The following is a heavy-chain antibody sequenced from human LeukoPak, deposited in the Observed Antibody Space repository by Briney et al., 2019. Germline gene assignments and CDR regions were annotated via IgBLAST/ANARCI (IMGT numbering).Heavy chain of an antibody. Sequence: GGSLRLSCAASGFTFSSYAMSWVRQAPGKGLEWVSAISGSGGSTYYADSVKGRFTISRDDSKNTLYLQMNSLRAEDTAVYYCARDMVLVAGTIVESWFDPWGQGTLVTVSS. V-gene: IGHV3-23*01. CDR1: GFTFSSYA. D-gene: IGHD6-19*01. CDR2: ISGSGGST. CDR3: ARDMVLVAGTIVESWFDP. J-gene: IGHJ5*02.